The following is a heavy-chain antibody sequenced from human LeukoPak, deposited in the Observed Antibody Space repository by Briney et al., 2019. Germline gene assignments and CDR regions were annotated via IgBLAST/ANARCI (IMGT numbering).Heavy chain of an antibody. CDR2: MNPNSGNT. CDR3: ARRIRSVGLPFDY. Sequence: ASVKVSCKASGYTFTSYDINWVRQATGQGLEWMGWMNPNSGNTGYAQKFQGRVTMTRNTSISTAYMELSSLRSEDTAVYYCARRIRSVGLPFDYWGQGTLVTVSA. CDR1: GYTFTSYD. J-gene: IGHJ4*02. V-gene: IGHV1-8*01. D-gene: IGHD5-12*01.